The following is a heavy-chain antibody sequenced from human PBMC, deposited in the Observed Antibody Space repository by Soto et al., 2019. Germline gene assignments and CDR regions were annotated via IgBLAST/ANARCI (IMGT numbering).Heavy chain of an antibody. CDR1: GFTVSSNY. Sequence: EVQLVESGGGLVQPGGSLRLSCAASGFTVSSNYMSWVRQAPGKGLEWVSVIYSGGSTYYADSVKGRFTISRDNSKNTLYLQMNSLRAEDTAVYYCARWGVVWGFAFDIWGQGTMVTVSS. D-gene: IGHD3-16*01. J-gene: IGHJ3*02. CDR2: IYSGGST. V-gene: IGHV3-53*01. CDR3: ARWGVVWGFAFDI.